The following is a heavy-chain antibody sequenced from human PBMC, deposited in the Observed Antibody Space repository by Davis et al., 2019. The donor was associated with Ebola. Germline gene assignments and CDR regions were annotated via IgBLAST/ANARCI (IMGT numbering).Heavy chain of an antibody. Sequence: ASVKVSCKTSGYIFTNFGITWVRQAPGQGLEWMGWISTHNGNTDYAQKVQGRVTMTTDTSTSTAYMELRSLRSDDTAAYFCAKGDMAATGIDYWGQGTLVTVSS. D-gene: IGHD6-13*01. J-gene: IGHJ4*02. CDR3: AKGDMAATGIDY. CDR2: ISTHNGNT. V-gene: IGHV1-18*01. CDR1: GYIFTNFG.